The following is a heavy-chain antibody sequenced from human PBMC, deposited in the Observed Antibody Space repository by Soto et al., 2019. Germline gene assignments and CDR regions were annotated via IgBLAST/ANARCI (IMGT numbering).Heavy chain of an antibody. V-gene: IGHV1-3*01. Sequence: QVQLVQSRAEVKKPGASVKVSCKASGYTFTTYAMHWVRQAPGQRLEWMGWINAGNGNTKYSQKSQGRVTITRDTSARTVNMALSSLRSEDTTVYYCARGPPLAYCGGDSHCCFDLWGRGTLVTVSS. CDR1: GYTFTTYA. D-gene: IGHD2-21*02. J-gene: IGHJ2*01. CDR2: INAGNGNT. CDR3: ARGPPLAYCGGDSHCCFDL.